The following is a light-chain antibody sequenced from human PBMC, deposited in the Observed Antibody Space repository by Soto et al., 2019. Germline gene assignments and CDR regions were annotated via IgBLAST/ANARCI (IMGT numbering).Light chain of an antibody. CDR1: QSISSW. CDR2: DAS. V-gene: IGKV1-39*01. CDR3: QQSYNIPLT. Sequence: DIKMTQSPSTLSASIGDKVTITCRATQSISSWLACYQHKPGEAPKLLIYDASSLQSGVPSRFSGRGSGTDFTLTISSLEPEDFATYYCQQSYNIPLTFCPGSKVDIK. J-gene: IGKJ3*01.